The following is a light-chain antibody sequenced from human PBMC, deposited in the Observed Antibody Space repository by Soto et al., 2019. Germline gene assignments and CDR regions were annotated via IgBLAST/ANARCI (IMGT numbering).Light chain of an antibody. CDR2: YDS. J-gene: IGLJ2*01. V-gene: IGLV3-21*04. Sequence: SYELTQPTSVSVAPGKTARITCGGNNIGSKSVHWYQQKPGQAPVLVIYYDSDRPSGIPERFSGSNSGNTATLTISRVEAGDEVDYYCQVWDSSSDHVVFGGGTKLTVL. CDR3: QVWDSSSDHVV. CDR1: NIGSKS.